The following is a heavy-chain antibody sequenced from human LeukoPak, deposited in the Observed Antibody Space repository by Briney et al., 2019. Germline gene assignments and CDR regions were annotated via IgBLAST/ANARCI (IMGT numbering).Heavy chain of an antibody. D-gene: IGHD3-10*01. CDR1: GGSISSYY. Sequence: SETLSLTCTVSGGSISSYYRSWIRQPPGKGLEWIGYIYYSGSTNYNPSLKSRVTISVDTSKNQFSLKLSSVTAADTAVYYCARIGYGSGSYYYFDYWGQGTLVTVSS. V-gene: IGHV4-59*08. J-gene: IGHJ4*02. CDR3: ARIGYGSGSYYYFDY. CDR2: IYYSGST.